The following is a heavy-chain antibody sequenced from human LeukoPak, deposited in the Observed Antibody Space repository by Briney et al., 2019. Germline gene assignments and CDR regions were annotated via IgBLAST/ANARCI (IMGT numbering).Heavy chain of an antibody. J-gene: IGHJ4*02. CDR3: TRDAYNYTDFDY. CDR1: EFTFSHFA. D-gene: IGHD5-24*01. Sequence: GRSLRLSCEVSEFTFSHFAMHWVRQAPGKGLEWVAVVSSHGNDGFYADSVKGRFTISRDNSKNTLYLQIDSVRPEDTAIYYRTRDAYNYTDFDYWGQGTLVTVSS. V-gene: IGHV3-30*16. CDR2: VSSHGNDG.